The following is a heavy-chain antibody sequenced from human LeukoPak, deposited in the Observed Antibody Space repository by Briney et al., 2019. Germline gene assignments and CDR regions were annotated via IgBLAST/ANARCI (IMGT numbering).Heavy chain of an antibody. D-gene: IGHD3-10*01. Sequence: ASVKVSCKASGYTFTGYYMHWVRQAPGQGLEWMGWINPNSGGTNYAQNFQGRVTMSRDTSIRTAYMELSRLTSDDTAVYYCARVGTKLPWFGELRITRYYYYYMDVWGKGTTVTISS. V-gene: IGHV1-2*02. CDR1: GYTFTGYY. CDR2: INPNSGGT. J-gene: IGHJ6*03. CDR3: ARVGTKLPWFGELRITRYYYYYMDV.